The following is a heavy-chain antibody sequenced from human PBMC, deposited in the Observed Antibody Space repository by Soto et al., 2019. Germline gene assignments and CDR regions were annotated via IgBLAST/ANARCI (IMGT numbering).Heavy chain of an antibody. CDR2: IYYSGST. CDR3: ARGQNDFWSGYYDRAYYYYYYMDV. J-gene: IGHJ6*03. Sequence: SETLSLTCTVSGGSISSGGYYWSWIRQHPGKGLEWIGYIYYSGSTNYNPSLKSRVTISVDTSKNQFSLKLSSVTAADTAVYYCARGQNDFWSGYYDRAYYYYYYMDVWGKGTTVTVSS. V-gene: IGHV4-61*08. CDR1: GGSISSGGYY. D-gene: IGHD3-3*01.